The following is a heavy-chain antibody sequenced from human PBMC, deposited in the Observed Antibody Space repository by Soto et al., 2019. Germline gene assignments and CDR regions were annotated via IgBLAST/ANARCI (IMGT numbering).Heavy chain of an antibody. CDR1: GGTFSSYA. J-gene: IGHJ6*02. D-gene: IGHD2-15*01. CDR3: ARDIVVVVAATEDYYYSGMDV. Sequence: QVQLVQSGAEVKKPGSSVKVSCKASGGTFSSYAISWVRQAPGQGLEWMGGIIPIFGTANYAQKFQGRVTITADESTSTAYMELRSLRSEDTSVYYCARDIVVVVAATEDYYYSGMDVWGQGTTVTVSS. V-gene: IGHV1-69*01. CDR2: IIPIFGTA.